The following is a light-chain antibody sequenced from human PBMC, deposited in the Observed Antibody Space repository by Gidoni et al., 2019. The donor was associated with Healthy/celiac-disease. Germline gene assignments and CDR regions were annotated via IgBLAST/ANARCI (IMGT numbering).Light chain of an antibody. CDR2: AAS. CDR1: QSISSY. J-gene: IGKJ2*01. Sequence: DIQMTQSPSSLSASVGDRVTITCRASQSISSYLNWYQQKPGKAPKLLIYAASSWQSGVLSRFSGSGSGKDCTLTISSLQPEDFVTYYCQQSYSTPNTFGRGTKLEIQ. CDR3: QQSYSTPNT. V-gene: IGKV1-39*01.